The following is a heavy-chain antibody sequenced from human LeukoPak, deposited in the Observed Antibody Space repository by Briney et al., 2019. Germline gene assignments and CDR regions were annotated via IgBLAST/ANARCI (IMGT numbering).Heavy chain of an antibody. V-gene: IGHV3-53*01. D-gene: IGHD6-13*01. Sequence: GGSLRLSCAASGFTVSSNYMSWVRQAPGKGLEWVSVIYSGGSTYYADSVKGRFTISRDNSKNTLYLQMNSLRAEDTAVYYCATAATSSSWYYYFDYWGQGTLVTASS. CDR3: ATAATSSSWYYYFDY. CDR1: GFTVSSNY. CDR2: IYSGGST. J-gene: IGHJ4*02.